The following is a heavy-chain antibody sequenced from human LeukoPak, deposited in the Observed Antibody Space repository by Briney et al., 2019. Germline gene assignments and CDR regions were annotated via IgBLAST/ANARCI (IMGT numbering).Heavy chain of an antibody. CDR2: ISGSGGST. Sequence: GGSLRHSCAASGFTFSSYAMSWVRQAPGKGLEWVSAISGSGGSTYYADSVKGRFTISRDNSKNTLYLQMNSLRAEDTAVYYCATIAAAAPNPPFDYWGQGTLVTVSS. J-gene: IGHJ4*02. V-gene: IGHV3-23*01. D-gene: IGHD6-13*01. CDR1: GFTFSSYA. CDR3: ATIAAAAPNPPFDY.